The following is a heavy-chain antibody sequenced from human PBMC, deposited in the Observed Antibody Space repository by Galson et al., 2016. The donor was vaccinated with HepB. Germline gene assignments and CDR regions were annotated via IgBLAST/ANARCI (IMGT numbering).Heavy chain of an antibody. CDR1: GFTFSSYA. J-gene: IGHJ4*02. D-gene: IGHD4-17*01. Sequence: SLRLSCAASGFTFSSYAMHWVRQAPGKGLEWVAVIWYDGSNKYYADSVKGRFTISRDNSKNTVYLQMNSLRAEDTAVYYCARDPPTVTTSPPDYRGQGTLATVSS. CDR3: ARDPPTVTTSPPDY. CDR2: IWYDGSNK. V-gene: IGHV3-33*01.